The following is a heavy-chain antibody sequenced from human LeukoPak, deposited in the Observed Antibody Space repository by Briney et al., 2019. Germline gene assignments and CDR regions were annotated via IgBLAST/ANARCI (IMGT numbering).Heavy chain of an antibody. J-gene: IGHJ4*02. V-gene: IGHV3-21*01. D-gene: IGHD2-15*01. CDR2: ISSSSSYI. Sequence: GGSLRLSCAASGFTFSSYSMNWVRQAPGKELEWVSSISSSSSYIYYADSVKGRFTISRDNAENSLYLQMNSLRAEDTAVYYCAGNRCSGGSCYPTDYWGQGTLVTVSS. CDR3: AGNRCSGGSCYPTDY. CDR1: GFTFSSYS.